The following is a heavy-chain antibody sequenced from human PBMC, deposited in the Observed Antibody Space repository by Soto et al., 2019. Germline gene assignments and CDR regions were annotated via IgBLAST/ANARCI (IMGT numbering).Heavy chain of an antibody. J-gene: IGHJ6*02. CDR1: GFTFNTYY. Sequence: QVQLVQSGAELKKPGASVSLSCKASGFTFNTYYINWVRQSPGEGLQWMGIINPSNGFTSYAQKFQDRVTRTADTSTKTVYMELSSLRSEDTAVYFCARDWPDTYCGGDCPLGYYSHGMDVWGQGTAVTVSS. CDR2: INPSNGFT. CDR3: ARDWPDTYCGGDCPLGYYSHGMDV. D-gene: IGHD2-21*02. V-gene: IGHV1-46*02.